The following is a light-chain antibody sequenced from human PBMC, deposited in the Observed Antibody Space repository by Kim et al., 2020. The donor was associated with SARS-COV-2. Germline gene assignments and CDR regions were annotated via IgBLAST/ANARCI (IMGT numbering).Light chain of an antibody. CDR3: LQSNSYPYT. CDR1: QRIDAW. CDR2: RAS. Sequence: SASGGDRVTITCRASQRIDAWLAWYQQKPGKGPSLLIYRASTLHSGVPSRFSGSGSGTQFTLTISSLQPDDFATYYCLQSNSYPYTFGQGTKLEI. J-gene: IGKJ2*01. V-gene: IGKV1-5*03.